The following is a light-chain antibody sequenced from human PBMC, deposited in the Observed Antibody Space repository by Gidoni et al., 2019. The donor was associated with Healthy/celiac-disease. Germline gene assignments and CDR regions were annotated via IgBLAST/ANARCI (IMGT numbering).Light chain of an antibody. CDR3: QQYDNLPPKLT. J-gene: IGKJ4*01. V-gene: IGKV1-33*01. Sequence: DIQMTQSPSSLSASVGDRVTITCQASQEISNYLNWYQQKPGKAPKLLIYDASNLETGVPSRFSGSGSGTDFTFTISSLQPEDIATYYCQQYDNLPPKLTFGGGTKVEIK. CDR1: QEISNY. CDR2: DAS.